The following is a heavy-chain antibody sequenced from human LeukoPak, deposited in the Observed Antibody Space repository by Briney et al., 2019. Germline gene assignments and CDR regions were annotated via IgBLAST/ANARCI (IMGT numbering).Heavy chain of an antibody. D-gene: IGHD5-12*01. J-gene: IGHJ4*02. CDR3: ARGTSGYDPSDY. CDR2: IIPILGIA. Sequence: VASVKVSCKASGGTFSSYAISWVRQASGQGLEWMGRIIPILGIANYAQKFQGRVTITADKSTSTAYMELSSLRSEDTAVYYCARGTSGYDPSDYWGQGTLVTVSS. V-gene: IGHV1-69*04. CDR1: GGTFSSYA.